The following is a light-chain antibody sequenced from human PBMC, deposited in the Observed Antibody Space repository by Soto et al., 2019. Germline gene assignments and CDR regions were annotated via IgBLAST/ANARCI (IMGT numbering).Light chain of an antibody. Sequence: DIQITQSPSTLSASVGDRVSITCRASQSISRWLAWYQQKPGNAPKLLIYEASILESGVPSRFSGSGSGTEFILTISSLQPDDFASYCCQHYGGMWTFGQGTKVDI. J-gene: IGKJ1*01. V-gene: IGKV1-5*01. CDR1: QSISRW. CDR2: EAS. CDR3: QHYGGMWT.